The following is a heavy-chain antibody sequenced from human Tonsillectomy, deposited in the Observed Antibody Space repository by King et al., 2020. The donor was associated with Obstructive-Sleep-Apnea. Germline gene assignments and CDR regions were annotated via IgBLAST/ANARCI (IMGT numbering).Heavy chain of an antibody. CDR3: AREALSYEDY. V-gene: IGHV4-34*01. CDR2: INHSGST. J-gene: IGHJ4*02. Sequence: VQLQQWGAGLLKPSETLSLTCAVYGGSFSGYYWSWIRQPPGKGLEWFGEINHSGSTNYNPSLKIRVTISVATSKNQFSLKLSSVPAADTAVYYCAREALSYEDYWGQGTLVTVSS. D-gene: IGHD5-18*01. CDR1: GGSFSGYY.